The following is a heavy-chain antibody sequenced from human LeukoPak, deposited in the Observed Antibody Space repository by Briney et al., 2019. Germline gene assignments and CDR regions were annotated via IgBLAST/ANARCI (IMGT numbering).Heavy chain of an antibody. Sequence: GGSLRPSCAASGFTFNNTWMNWVRQAPGKGLEWVGHIKSKTDGGTTDYAAPVKGRFTISRDDSKNTLYLQMNSLKTEDTAVYYCTTSVVAFDYWGQGTLVTVSS. J-gene: IGHJ4*02. CDR1: GFTFNNTW. V-gene: IGHV3-15*01. D-gene: IGHD2-15*01. CDR2: IKSKTDGGTT. CDR3: TTSVVAFDY.